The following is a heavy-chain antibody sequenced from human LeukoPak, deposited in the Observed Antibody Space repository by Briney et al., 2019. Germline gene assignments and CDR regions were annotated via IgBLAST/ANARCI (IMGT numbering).Heavy chain of an antibody. CDR1: GGSLSSHY. V-gene: IGHV4-59*11. CDR3: ARFSSGCSTSSCYLTY. J-gene: IGHJ4*02. CDR2: IHDTGST. D-gene: IGHD2-2*01. Sequence: PSETLSLTCSVSGGSLSSHYWSWIRQPPGKGLELIGHIHDTGSTFYNPSLRGRVTISLDTPNNQFSLKLTPMTAADTAVYYCARFSSGCSTSSCYLTYWGQGTLVTVS.